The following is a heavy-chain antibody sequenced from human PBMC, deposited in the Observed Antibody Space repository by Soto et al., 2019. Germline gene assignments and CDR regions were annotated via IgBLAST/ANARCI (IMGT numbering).Heavy chain of an antibody. CDR2: IWYDGSNK. D-gene: IGHD1-1*01. CDR3: ASGPSGAFDI. Sequence: QVQLVESGGGVVQPGRSLRLSCAASGFTFSSYGMHWVRQAPGKGLEWVAVIWYDGSNKYYADSVKGRFTISSDNSKNTLYLQMNSLRAEDTAVYYCASGPSGAFDIWGQGTMVTVSS. V-gene: IGHV3-33*01. CDR1: GFTFSSYG. J-gene: IGHJ3*02.